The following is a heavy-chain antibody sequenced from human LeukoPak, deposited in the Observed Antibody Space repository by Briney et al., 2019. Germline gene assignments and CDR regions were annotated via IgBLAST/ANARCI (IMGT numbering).Heavy chain of an antibody. CDR3: ARPEAYNWNDGFDY. CDR1: GFTFSSYS. J-gene: IGHJ4*02. D-gene: IGHD1-1*01. V-gene: IGHV3-21*01. CDR2: ISSSSSYI. Sequence: GGSLRLSCAASGFTFSSYSMNWVRQAPGKGLEWVSSISSSSSYIYYADSVKGRFTISRDNAKNSLYLQRNSLRAEDTAVYYCARPEAYNWNDGFDYWGQGTLVTVSS.